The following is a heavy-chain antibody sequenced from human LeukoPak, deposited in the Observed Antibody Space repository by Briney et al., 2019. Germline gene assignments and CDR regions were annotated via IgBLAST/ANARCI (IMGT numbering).Heavy chain of an antibody. J-gene: IGHJ6*02. V-gene: IGHV4-59*08. CDR3: ARAAGWYYCYGMDV. Sequence: SETLSLTCTVSGGSISSYYWSWIRQPPGKGLEWIGYIYYSGSTNYNPSLKSRVTISVDTSKNQFSLKLSSVTAADTAVYYCARAAGWYYCYGMDVWGQGTTVTVSS. CDR1: GGSISSYY. CDR2: IYYSGST. D-gene: IGHD6-13*01.